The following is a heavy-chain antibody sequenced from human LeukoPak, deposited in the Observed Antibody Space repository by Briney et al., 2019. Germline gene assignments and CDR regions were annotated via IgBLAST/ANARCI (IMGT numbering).Heavy chain of an antibody. CDR3: ARDGWFGELFWFDP. Sequence: QTSQTLSLTCTVSGGSISSGDYYWSWFRQPPGKGLEWIGYTYYSGSTYYNPSLKSRVTISVDTSKNQFSLKLSSVTAADTAVYYCARDGWFGELFWFDPWGQGTLVTVSS. V-gene: IGHV4-30-4*01. CDR2: TYYSGST. CDR1: GGSISSGDYY. J-gene: IGHJ5*02. D-gene: IGHD3-10*01.